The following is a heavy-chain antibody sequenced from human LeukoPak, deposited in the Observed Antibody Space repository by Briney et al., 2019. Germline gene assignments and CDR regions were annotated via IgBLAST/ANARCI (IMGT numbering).Heavy chain of an antibody. CDR2: ISSSGGST. D-gene: IGHD6-13*01. CDR1: GLTFSGYA. CDR3: AKDLFSSSWYGHQFDY. V-gene: IGHV3-23*01. J-gene: IGHJ4*02. Sequence: GGSLRLSCAASGLTFSGYAMSWVRQAPGKGLEWVSTISSSGGSTYYADSVKGRFTISRDNSKNTLYLQMNSLRAEDTAVYYCAKDLFSSSWYGHQFDYWGQGTLVTVSS.